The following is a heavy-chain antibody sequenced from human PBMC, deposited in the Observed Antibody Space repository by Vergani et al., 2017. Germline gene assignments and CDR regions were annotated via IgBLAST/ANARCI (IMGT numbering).Heavy chain of an antibody. CDR1: GYTFTGYY. CDR3: ARELATFDY. Sequence: QVQLVQSGAEVKKPGASVKVSCKASGYTFTGYYMHWVRQAPGQGLEWMGWINPNSGGTNYAQKFQGRVTITADESTSTAYMELSSLRSEDTAVYYCARELATFDYWGQGTLVTVSS. V-gene: IGHV1-2*02. CDR2: INPNSGGT. J-gene: IGHJ4*02.